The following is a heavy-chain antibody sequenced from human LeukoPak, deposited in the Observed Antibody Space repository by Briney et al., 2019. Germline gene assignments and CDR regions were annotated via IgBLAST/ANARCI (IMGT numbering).Heavy chain of an antibody. V-gene: IGHV5-51*01. D-gene: IGHD2-2*02. CDR1: GYSFSTYW. CDR2: IYPGESAT. CDR3: ARLYCSGTNCYSGSAYYFDF. Sequence: GESLKISCKGSGYSFSTYWIAWVRQMPGKGLEWLGIIYPGESATEYSPSFQGQVTISADKSISTAYLQWSSLRASDTAIYYCARLYCSGTNCYSGSAYYFDFWGQGTLVAVSS. J-gene: IGHJ4*02.